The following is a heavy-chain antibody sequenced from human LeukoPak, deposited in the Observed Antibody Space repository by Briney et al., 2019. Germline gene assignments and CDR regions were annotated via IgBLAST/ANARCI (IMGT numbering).Heavy chain of an antibody. J-gene: IGHJ5*02. CDR2: IKEDGSEK. CDR1: GFTFSGYW. Sequence: GGSLRLSCAASGFTFSGYWMSWVRQAPGKGLEWVPNIKEDGSEKYYVDSVKGRFTISRDNAKNSLYLQMNSLRVEGTAVYYCAGQGPRFDPWGQGNLVTVSS. CDR3: AGQGPRFDP. V-gene: IGHV3-7*01.